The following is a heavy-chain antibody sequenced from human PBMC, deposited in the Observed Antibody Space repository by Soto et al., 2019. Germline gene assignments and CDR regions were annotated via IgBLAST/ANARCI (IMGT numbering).Heavy chain of an antibody. CDR2: IDQSGTA. J-gene: IGHJ5*01. CDR1: GGSFSVYY. CDR3: ARRGRYKTMTMVPAFDS. D-gene: IGHD3-10*01. V-gene: IGHV4-34*02. Sequence: QVQLQQWGAGLLKPSETLSLTCAVYGGSFSVYYWSWLRQFPGKGLEWIGDIDQSGTANYNPSLRSRLTLSVDTSKRHFSLNVTSVTAADTALYFCARRGRYKTMTMVPAFDSWGQGTPVTVSS.